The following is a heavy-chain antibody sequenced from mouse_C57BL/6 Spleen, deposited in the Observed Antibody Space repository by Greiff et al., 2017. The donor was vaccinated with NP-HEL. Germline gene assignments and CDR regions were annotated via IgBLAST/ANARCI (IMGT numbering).Heavy chain of an antibody. CDR1: GYSITSDY. J-gene: IGHJ1*03. CDR2: ISYSGST. Sequence: EVMLVESGPGLAKPSQTLSLTCSVTGYSITSDYWNWIRHFPGNKLEYMGYISYSGSTYYNPSLKSRISITRDTSKNQYYLQLNSVTTEDTATYYCARSPITTVVDWYFDVWGTGTTVTVSS. V-gene: IGHV3-8*01. CDR3: ARSPITTVVDWYFDV. D-gene: IGHD1-1*01.